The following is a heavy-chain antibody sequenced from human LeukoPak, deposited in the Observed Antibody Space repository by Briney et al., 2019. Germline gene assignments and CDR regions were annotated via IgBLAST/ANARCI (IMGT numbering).Heavy chain of an antibody. V-gene: IGHV4-59*01. CDR2: RYDTGGT. CDR3: ARDSGSYSFQS. D-gene: IGHD1-26*01. J-gene: IGHJ4*02. Sequence: SETLSLTCTVSGGSISSNYWSWIRQPPGKGLEWIGCRYDTGGTTYNPSLQSRVTISVDTSKNQFSLKLTSVTAADTAVYYCARDSGSYSFQSWGQGTLVTVFS. CDR1: GGSISSNY.